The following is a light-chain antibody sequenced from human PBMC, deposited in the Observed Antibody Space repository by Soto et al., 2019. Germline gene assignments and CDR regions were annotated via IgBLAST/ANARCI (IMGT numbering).Light chain of an antibody. CDR2: GNS. CDR1: SSNIGAGYD. J-gene: IGLJ1*01. CDR3: QSYDSSLSGYV. Sequence: QSVLTQPPSVSGAPGQRVTLSCTGSSSNIGAGYDVHWYQQLPGTAPKLLIYGNSNRPSGVPDRFSGSKSGTSASLAITRLQAEDEADYYCQSYDSSLSGYVFGTGTKVTVL. V-gene: IGLV1-40*01.